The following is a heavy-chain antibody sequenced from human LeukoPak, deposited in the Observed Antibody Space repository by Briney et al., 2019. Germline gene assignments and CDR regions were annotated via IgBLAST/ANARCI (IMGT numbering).Heavy chain of an antibody. CDR2: ISSNGGST. D-gene: IGHD6-6*01. Sequence: GGSLRLSCAASGFTFSSYAMHWVRQAPGKGLEYVSAISSNGGSTYYANSVKGRFTISRDNAKNSLYLQMNSLRAEDTAVYYCARAQEQLVRHYYYYGMDVWGQGTTVTVSS. CDR3: ARAQEQLVRHYYYYGMDV. J-gene: IGHJ6*02. V-gene: IGHV3-64*01. CDR1: GFTFSSYA.